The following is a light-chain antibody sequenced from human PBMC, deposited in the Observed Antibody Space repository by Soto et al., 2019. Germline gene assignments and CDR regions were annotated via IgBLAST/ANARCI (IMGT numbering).Light chain of an antibody. Sequence: QSVLTQPASVSGSPGQSITISCTGTSSDVGGYNYVSWYQQHPGKAPKLMIYDVSNRPSGVSNRSSGSKSGNTASLTISGLQAEDEADYYCSSYTSSSFLYVFGTGTKVTVL. CDR3: SSYTSSSFLYV. V-gene: IGLV2-14*03. J-gene: IGLJ1*01. CDR1: SSDVGGYNY. CDR2: DVS.